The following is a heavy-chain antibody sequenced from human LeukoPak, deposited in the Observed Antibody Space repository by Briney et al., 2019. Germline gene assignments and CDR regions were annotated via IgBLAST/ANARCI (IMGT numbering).Heavy chain of an antibody. CDR1: GGSFSGYY. CDR3: ASGRLRSHRFDY. V-gene: IGHV4-34*01. Sequence: SETLSLTCAVYGGSFSGYYWSWIRQPPGKGLEWIGEINHSGSTNYNPSLKSRVTISVDTSKNQFSLKLSSVTAADTAVYYCASGRLRSHRFDYWGQGTLVTVSS. CDR2: INHSGST. D-gene: IGHD1-14*01. J-gene: IGHJ4*02.